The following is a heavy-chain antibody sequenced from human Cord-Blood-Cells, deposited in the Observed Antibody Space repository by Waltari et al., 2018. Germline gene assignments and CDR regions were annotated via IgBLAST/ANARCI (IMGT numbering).Heavy chain of an antibody. V-gene: IGHV4-31*03. CDR1: GGSISSGGYY. D-gene: IGHD6-6*01. Sequence: QVQLQESGPGLVKPSQTLSPTCTVSGGSISSGGYYWSWIRQHPGKGLEWIGYIYYSGSTYYNPSLKSRVTISVDTSENQFSLKLSSVTAADTAVYSCARDRGKIAARLFDYWGQGTLVTVSS. CDR2: IYYSGST. CDR3: ARDRGKIAARLFDY. J-gene: IGHJ4*02.